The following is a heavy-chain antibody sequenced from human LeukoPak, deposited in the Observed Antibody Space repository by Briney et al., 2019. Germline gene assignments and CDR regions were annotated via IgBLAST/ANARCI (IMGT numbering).Heavy chain of an antibody. V-gene: IGHV3-15*01. Sequence: GGSLRLSCAASGFTFSNAWMSWVRQAPGKGLEWVGRIKSKTDGGTTDYAAPVKGRFTISRDDSKNTLYLQMNSLKTEDTAVYYCARVRVGDYLRYAFDIWGQGTMVTVSS. CDR2: IKSKTDGGTT. CDR1: GFTFSNAW. CDR3: ARVRVGDYLRYAFDI. D-gene: IGHD4-17*01. J-gene: IGHJ3*02.